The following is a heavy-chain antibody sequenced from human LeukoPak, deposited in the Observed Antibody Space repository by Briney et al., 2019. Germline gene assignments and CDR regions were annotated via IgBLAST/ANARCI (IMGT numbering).Heavy chain of an antibody. CDR1: GGPVSSGSYY. CDR2: IYYSGST. CDR3: AREVGLIVGYCSSTSCHGGMDV. J-gene: IGHJ6*02. Sequence: SETLSLTCTVSGGPVSSGSYYWSWIRQPPGKGLEWYVYIYYSGSTSYNPSLKSRVTISVDTSKNQFSLKLSSVTAADTAVYYCAREVGLIVGYCSSTSCHGGMDVWGQGTTVTVSS. V-gene: IGHV4-61*01. D-gene: IGHD2-2*01.